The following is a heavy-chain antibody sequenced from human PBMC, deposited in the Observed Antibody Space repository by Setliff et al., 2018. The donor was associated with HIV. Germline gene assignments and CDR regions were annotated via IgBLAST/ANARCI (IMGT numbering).Heavy chain of an antibody. V-gene: IGHV4-34*01. CDR2: IHHGGGT. CDR1: GGSFGDQF. Sequence: PSETLSLTCAVYGGSFGDQFWNWIRQSPGKGLEWIGEIHHGGGTKYNPSLKSRVTLSLDTSKNQFSLKLTSVTAADTAVYYCAKEGGLYFGMLIHDAIDLWGQGTMVTVSS. CDR3: AKEGGLYFGMLIHDAIDL. D-gene: IGHD3-3*01. J-gene: IGHJ3*01.